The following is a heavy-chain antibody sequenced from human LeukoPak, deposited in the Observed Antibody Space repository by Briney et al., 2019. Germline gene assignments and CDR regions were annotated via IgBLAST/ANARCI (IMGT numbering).Heavy chain of an antibody. CDR2: INPNSGGT. Sequence: ASVKVSCKASGYTFTGYYMHWVRQAPGQGLEWVGWINPNSGGTNYAQKFQGRVTMTRDTSISTAYMELSRLRSDDTAVYYCAREGIAAAGLDTFDYWGQGTLVTVSS. V-gene: IGHV1-2*02. CDR1: GYTFTGYY. D-gene: IGHD6-25*01. J-gene: IGHJ4*02. CDR3: AREGIAAAGLDTFDY.